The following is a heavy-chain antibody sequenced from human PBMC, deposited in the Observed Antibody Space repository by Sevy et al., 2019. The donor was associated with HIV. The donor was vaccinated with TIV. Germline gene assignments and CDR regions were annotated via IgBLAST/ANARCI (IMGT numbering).Heavy chain of an antibody. J-gene: IGHJ4*02. CDR2: ITGSGGNT. CDR3: VRNGCTNGVCYGDY. Sequence: GGSLRLSCEASGSGFTFGNYAMSWVRQAPGKGLEWVSAITGSGGNTYYADSVKGRFTISRDNSKNTLYLQMNSMRAEDSALYYCVRNGCTNGVCYGDYWGQGTLVTVSS. D-gene: IGHD2-8*01. V-gene: IGHV3-23*01. CDR1: GSGFTFGNYA.